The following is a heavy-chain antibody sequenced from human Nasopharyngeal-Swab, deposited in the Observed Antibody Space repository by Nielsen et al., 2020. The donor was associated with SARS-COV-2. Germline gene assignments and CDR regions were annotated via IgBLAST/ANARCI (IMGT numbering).Heavy chain of an antibody. CDR2: ISGYNDKS. CDR1: GYAFTRFG. D-gene: IGHD3-3*01. CDR3: ARGVGFLEWSADNWLDP. J-gene: IGHJ5*02. V-gene: IGHV1-18*01. Sequence: ASVKVSCKASGYAFTRFGLNWVRQAPGQGLEWMGWISGYNDKSAYAQKFQGRVTMTIDTSTSTTYMELRNLRSDDTAVYYCARGVGFLEWSADNWLDPWGQGTPVTVSS.